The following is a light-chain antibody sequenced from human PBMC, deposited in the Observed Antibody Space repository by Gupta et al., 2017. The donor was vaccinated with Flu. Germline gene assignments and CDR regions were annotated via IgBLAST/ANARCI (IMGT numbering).Light chain of an antibody. CDR3: QSYDTNNDWV. CDR1: SGSIASNY. Sequence: NFMLAPPHSVSESPGKTVIISCTRSSGSIASNYVQWYQQRPGSSPTTVIYEDNQRPSGVPDRFSGSIDSSSNSASLTISGLKTEDEADYYCQSYDTNNDWVFGGGTKLTVL. CDR2: EDN. V-gene: IGLV6-57*01. J-gene: IGLJ3*02.